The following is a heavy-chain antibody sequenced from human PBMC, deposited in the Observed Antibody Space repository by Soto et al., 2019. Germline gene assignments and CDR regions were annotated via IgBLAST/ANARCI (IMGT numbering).Heavy chain of an antibody. J-gene: IGHJ5*02. CDR1: GFTFNTYD. D-gene: IGHD2-21*01. CDR2: ITASSAYI. V-gene: IGHV3-21*01. CDR3: VRSGTARLLRHSWFDT. Sequence: EVQLVESGGGLVKPGGFLRLSCAASGFTFNTYDMNWVRQAPGKGLEWVSSITASSAYIYYADSVRGRITISRDNAKNSLLLQLLCLRAEDTAVYYCVRSGTARLLRHSWFDTWGQGTLVTVSS.